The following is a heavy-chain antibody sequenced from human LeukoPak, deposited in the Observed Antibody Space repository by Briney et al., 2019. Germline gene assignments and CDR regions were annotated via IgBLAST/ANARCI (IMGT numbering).Heavy chain of an antibody. CDR1: GFTVSSNH. J-gene: IGHJ4*02. Sequence: GGSLRLSCAVSGFTVSSNHMGWVRQAPGKGLEWVSVIYNSDNTNYPDSVKGRFTISRDNSKNTLILQMNSLRAEDTAVYYCARGKPWLVFDFWGQGTLVTVSS. V-gene: IGHV3-53*01. D-gene: IGHD6-19*01. CDR2: IYNSDNT. CDR3: ARGKPWLVFDF.